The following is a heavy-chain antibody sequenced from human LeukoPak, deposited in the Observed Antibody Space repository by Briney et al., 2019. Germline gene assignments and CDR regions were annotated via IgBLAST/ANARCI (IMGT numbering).Heavy chain of an antibody. CDR1: GGSISSGGYY. V-gene: IGHV4-30-2*01. D-gene: IGHD1-26*01. CDR3: ARGASYPYY. Sequence: SQTLSLTCTVSGGSISSGGYYWSWIRQPPGKGLEWIGYIYHSGSTYYNPSLKSRVTISVDRSKNQFSLKLSSVTAADTAVYFCARGASYPYYWGQGTLVTVSS. CDR2: IYHSGST. J-gene: IGHJ4*02.